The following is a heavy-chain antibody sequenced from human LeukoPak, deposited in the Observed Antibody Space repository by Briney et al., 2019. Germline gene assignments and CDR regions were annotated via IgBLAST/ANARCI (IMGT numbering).Heavy chain of an antibody. Sequence: GGSLRLSCAASGFTFSSYSMNWVRQAPGKGLEWVSSISSSSGYIYYADSVKGRFTISRDNAKNSLYLQMNTLRADDTAVYYCAKDGGTHFDHWGQGTLVTVSS. D-gene: IGHD1-26*01. J-gene: IGHJ4*02. CDR2: ISSSSGYI. CDR1: GFTFSSYS. CDR3: AKDGGTHFDH. V-gene: IGHV3-21*01.